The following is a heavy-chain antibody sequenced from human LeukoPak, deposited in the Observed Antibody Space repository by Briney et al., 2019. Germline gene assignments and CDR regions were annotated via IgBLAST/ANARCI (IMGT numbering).Heavy chain of an antibody. V-gene: IGHV3-7*05. J-gene: IGHJ4*02. Sequence: GGSLRRSCAASGFTFSGYWMSWVRQAPGKGLEWVANIKQDGSEKYYVDSVKGRFTISRDNAKNSLYLQMSSLRAEDTAVYYCARESVQLWLYVFDYWGQGSLVTVSS. CDR2: IKQDGSEK. CDR1: GFTFSGYW. CDR3: ARESVQLWLYVFDY. D-gene: IGHD5-18*01.